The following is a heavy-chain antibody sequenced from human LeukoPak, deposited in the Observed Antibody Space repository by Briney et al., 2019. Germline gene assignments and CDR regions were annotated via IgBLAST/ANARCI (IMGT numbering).Heavy chain of an antibody. CDR3: TTDSYYDILTGYSFFDY. J-gene: IGHJ4*02. D-gene: IGHD3-9*01. CDR2: ISGSGGST. V-gene: IGHV3-23*01. CDR1: GFTFSSYA. Sequence: PGGSLRLSCAASGFTFSSYAMSWVRQAPGKGLEWVSAISGSGGSTYYADSVKGRFTISRDNSKNTLYLQMNSLKTEDTAAYYCTTDSYYDILTGYSFFDYWGQGTLVTVSS.